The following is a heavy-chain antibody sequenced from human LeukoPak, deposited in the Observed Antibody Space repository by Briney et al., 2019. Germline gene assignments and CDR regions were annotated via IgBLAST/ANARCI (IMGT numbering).Heavy chain of an antibody. CDR2: MNPNSGNT. Sequence: VASVKVSCKASGYTLTSYDINWVRQATGQGLEWMGWMNPNSGNTGYAQKFQGRVTMTRNTSISTAYTELSSLRSEDTAVYYCARGRRGSYFSSYWSQGTLVTASS. D-gene: IGHD1-26*01. CDR3: ARGRRGSYFSSY. J-gene: IGHJ4*02. V-gene: IGHV1-8*01. CDR1: GYTLTSYD.